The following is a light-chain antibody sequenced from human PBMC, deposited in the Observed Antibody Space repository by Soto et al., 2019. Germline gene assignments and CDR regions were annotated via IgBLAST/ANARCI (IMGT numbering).Light chain of an antibody. CDR1: SSDVGGYNY. V-gene: IGLV2-14*01. CDR2: EVS. J-gene: IGLJ3*02. CDR3: SSYTSSSTWV. Sequence: QSVLTQSASVSGSPGQSITISCTGTSSDVGGYNYVSWYQHHPGKAPKLMIYEVSNRPSGVSNRFSGSKSGNTASLTISGLQAEDEADYYCSSYTSSSTWVFGGGTKLTVL.